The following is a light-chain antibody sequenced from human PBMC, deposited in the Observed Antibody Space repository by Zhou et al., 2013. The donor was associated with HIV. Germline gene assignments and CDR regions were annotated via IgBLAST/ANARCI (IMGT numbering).Light chain of an antibody. Sequence: DIQLTQSPSFLSASVGDRVTITCRASQGISSFLAWYQQKPGKAPKLLIYAASSLQSGVPSRFSGSGSGTDFTLTISSLQPEDFATYYCQQSYSTPSWTFGQGTKVEIK. CDR2: AAS. CDR3: QQSYSTPSWT. CDR1: QGISSF. V-gene: IGKV1-39*01. J-gene: IGKJ1*01.